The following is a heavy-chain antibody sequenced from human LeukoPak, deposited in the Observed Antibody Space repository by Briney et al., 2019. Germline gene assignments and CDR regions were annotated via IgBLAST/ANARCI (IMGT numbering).Heavy chain of an antibody. CDR3: ARDVIPAFTGTTNYYYYYMDV. Sequence: GGSPRLSCGASGFTFSSYSMNWVRQAPGKGLEWVSSISSSSSYIYYADSVKGRFTISRDNAKNSLYLQMNSLRAEDTAVYYCARDVIPAFTGTTNYYYYYMDVWGKGTTVTVSS. J-gene: IGHJ6*03. CDR1: GFTFSSYS. V-gene: IGHV3-21*01. D-gene: IGHD1-7*01. CDR2: ISSSSSYI.